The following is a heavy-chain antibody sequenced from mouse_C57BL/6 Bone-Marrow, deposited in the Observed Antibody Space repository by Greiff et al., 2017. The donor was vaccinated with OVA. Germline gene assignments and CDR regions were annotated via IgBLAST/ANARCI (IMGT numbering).Heavy chain of an antibody. D-gene: IGHD2-5*01. Sequence: EVQLQQSGAELVRPGASVKLSCTASGFNIKDAYMHWVKQRPEQGLEWIGWIDPENGDTEYASKFQGKATITADTSSNTAYLQLSSLTSEDTDVYYCMAYYSNPAWCAYWGQGTLVTVSA. CDR1: GFNIKDAY. CDR2: IDPENGDT. V-gene: IGHV14-4*01. CDR3: MAYYSNPAWCAY. J-gene: IGHJ3*01.